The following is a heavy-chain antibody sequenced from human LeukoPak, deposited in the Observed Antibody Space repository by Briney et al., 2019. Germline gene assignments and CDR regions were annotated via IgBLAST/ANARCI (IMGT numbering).Heavy chain of an antibody. J-gene: IGHJ4*02. CDR2: INPNSGGT. CDR1: GYTFTGYY. Sequence: EASVKVSCKASGYTFTGYYMHWVRQAPGQGLEWMGWINPNSGGTNYAQKFQGWVTMTRDTSISTAYMELSRLRSDDTAVYYCARAEGGDCYSNWGQGTLVTVSS. V-gene: IGHV1-2*04. D-gene: IGHD2-21*02. CDR3: ARAEGGDCYSN.